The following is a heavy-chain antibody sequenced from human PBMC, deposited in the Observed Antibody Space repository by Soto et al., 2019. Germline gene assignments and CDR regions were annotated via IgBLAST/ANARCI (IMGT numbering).Heavy chain of an antibody. CDR1: GFTFSSYA. CDR2: ISGSGGST. CDR3: AKRSNMGLMVREPGGTFDY. J-gene: IGHJ4*02. D-gene: IGHD3-10*01. Sequence: GGSLRLSCAASGFTFSSYAMSWVRQAPGKGLEWVSAISGSGGSTYYADSVKGRFTISRDNSKNTLYLQMNSLRAEDTAVYYCAKRSNMGLMVREPGGTFDYWGQGTLVTVSS. V-gene: IGHV3-23*01.